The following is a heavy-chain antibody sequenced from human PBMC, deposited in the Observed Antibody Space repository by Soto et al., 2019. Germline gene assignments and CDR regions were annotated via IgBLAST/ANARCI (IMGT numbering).Heavy chain of an antibody. CDR1: GFTFDDYA. J-gene: IGHJ4*02. CDR2: VSSSSTYI. D-gene: IGHD4-4*01. V-gene: IGHV3-21*01. CDR3: ARDLKPSTAVTLVVDC. Sequence: EVQLVESGGDLVQPGRSLRLSCAASGFTFDDYAIHWVRQAPGKGLEWVSSVSSSSTYIYYADSVKGRFTISRDNAKNSLYLQMNSLRAEDTAVYYCARDLKPSTAVTLVVDCWGQGTLVTVSS.